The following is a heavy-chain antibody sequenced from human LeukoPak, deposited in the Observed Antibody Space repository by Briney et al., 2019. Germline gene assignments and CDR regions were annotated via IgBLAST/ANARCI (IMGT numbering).Heavy chain of an antibody. Sequence: PGGPLRLSCAASGFTFSNYAMSWVRQAPGKGLEWVSAISGSGGSTYYADSVKGRFTISRDNSKNTLYLQMNSLRTEDTAIYYCAKYSSSWYIGVFDYWGQGTLVTISS. CDR1: GFTFSNYA. J-gene: IGHJ4*02. CDR3: AKYSSSWYIGVFDY. D-gene: IGHD6-13*01. V-gene: IGHV3-23*01. CDR2: ISGSGGST.